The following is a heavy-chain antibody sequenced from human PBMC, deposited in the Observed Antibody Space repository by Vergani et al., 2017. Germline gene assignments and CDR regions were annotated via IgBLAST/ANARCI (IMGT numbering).Heavy chain of an antibody. CDR3: ARDNLGGDAYYMDV. CDR1: GFTFSSYA. D-gene: IGHD4-17*01. J-gene: IGHJ6*03. V-gene: IGHV3-30-3*01. CDR2: ISYDGSNK. Sequence: QVQLVESGGGVVQPGRSLRLSCAASGFTFSSYAMHWVRQAPGKGLEWVAVISYDGSNKYYADSVKGRFTISRDNSKNTLYLQMNSLRAEDTAVYYCARDNLGGDAYYMDVWGKGTTVTVSS.